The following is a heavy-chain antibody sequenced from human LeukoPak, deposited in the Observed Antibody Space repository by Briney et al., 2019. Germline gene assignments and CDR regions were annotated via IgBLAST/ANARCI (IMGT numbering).Heavy chain of an antibody. D-gene: IGHD2-2*01. CDR1: GGTFSSYA. Sequence: SVKVSCKASGGTFSSYAISWVRQAPGQGLEWMGGIIPIFGTADYAQKFQGRVTITADESTSTAYMELSSLRSEDTAVYYCASAPSFIVVVPAAEYWGQGTLVTVSS. CDR2: IIPIFGTA. J-gene: IGHJ4*02. CDR3: ASAPSFIVVVPAAEY. V-gene: IGHV1-69*13.